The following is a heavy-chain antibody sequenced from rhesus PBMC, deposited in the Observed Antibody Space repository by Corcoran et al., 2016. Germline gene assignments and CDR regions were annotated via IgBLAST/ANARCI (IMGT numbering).Heavy chain of an antibody. J-gene: IGHJ3*01. CDR3: ARGVAAAGTLNDDAFDF. CDR1: GGSISDSYR. V-gene: IGHV4S10*01. CDR2: IYGSSTST. Sequence: QVQLQESGPGVVKPSETLSLTCAVSGGSISDSYRWSWIRQPPGKGLEWIGFIYGSSTSTNYNPSRKSRVTISRDASKDPFSLKLSSVTAAYTAVYYCARGVAAAGTLNDDAFDFWGQGLRVTVSS. D-gene: IGHD6-31*01.